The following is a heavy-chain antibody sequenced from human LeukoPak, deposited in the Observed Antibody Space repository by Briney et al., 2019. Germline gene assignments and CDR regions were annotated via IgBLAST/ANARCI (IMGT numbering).Heavy chain of an antibody. CDR3: ARDRGWIQHDI. D-gene: IGHD5-18*01. V-gene: IGHV3-53*01. CDR1: GFTVSSNY. Sequence: GGSLRLSCAASGFTVSSNYMSWVRQAPGKGQEWVSVIYSGGSTYYADSVKGRFTISRDNSKNTLYLQMNSLRAEDTAVYYCARDRGWIQHDIWGQGTMVTVSS. CDR2: IYSGGST. J-gene: IGHJ3*02.